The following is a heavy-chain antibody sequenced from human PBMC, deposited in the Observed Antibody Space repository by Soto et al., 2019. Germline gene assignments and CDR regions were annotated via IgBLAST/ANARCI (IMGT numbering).Heavy chain of an antibody. CDR3: AHIPLAISLGYNYYGMDV. Sequence: QITLKESGPTLVKPTQTLTLTCTFSGFSLSTSGVGVGWIRQPPGKALEWLALIYWNDDKRYSPSLKSRLTITKDTSKNTVVLTMTNMHPVDTATYYCAHIPLAISLGYNYYGMDVWGQGTTVTVSS. J-gene: IGHJ6*02. CDR1: GFSLSTSGVG. CDR2: IYWNDDK. V-gene: IGHV2-5*01.